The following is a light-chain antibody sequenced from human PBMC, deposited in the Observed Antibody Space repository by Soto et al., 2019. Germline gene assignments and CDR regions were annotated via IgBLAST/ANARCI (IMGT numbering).Light chain of an antibody. Sequence: EIVMTQSPATLSVSPGERATLSCRASQSISSNLAWYQQKPGQAPRLLIYGASTRATGIPARFSGSGSGTGFTLTISSLQSEDFAVYYCQQYYDWPITFGQGTRLEIK. CDR1: QSISSN. CDR3: QQYYDWPIT. V-gene: IGKV3-15*01. CDR2: GAS. J-gene: IGKJ5*01.